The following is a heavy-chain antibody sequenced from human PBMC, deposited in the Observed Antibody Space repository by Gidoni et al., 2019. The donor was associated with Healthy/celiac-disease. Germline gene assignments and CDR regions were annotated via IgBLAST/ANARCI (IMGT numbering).Heavy chain of an antibody. CDR2: ISYDGSNK. CDR1: SSYG. CDR3: AKDAHWLRLPDY. V-gene: IGHV3-30*18. D-gene: IGHD5-18*01. Sequence: SSYGMHWVRQAPGKGLEWVAVISYDGSNKYYADSVKGRFTISRDNSKNTLYLQMNSLRAEDTAVYYCAKDAHWLRLPDYWGQGTLVTVSS. J-gene: IGHJ4*02.